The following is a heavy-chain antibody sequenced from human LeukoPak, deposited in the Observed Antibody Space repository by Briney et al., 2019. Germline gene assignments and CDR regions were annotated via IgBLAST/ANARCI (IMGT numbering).Heavy chain of an antibody. V-gene: IGHV4-4*07. Sequence: SETLSLTCTFSGGSISSFYWSWIRQPAGKGLEWIGRIYSSGSANNNPSLKSRLTMSVDTSKSQFSLKLSYVTAADTAVYYCARGKIWSPVYLSHWGQGTLVTVSS. CDR1: GGSISSFY. CDR2: IYSSGSA. D-gene: IGHD3-10*01. CDR3: ARGKIWSPVYLSH. J-gene: IGHJ4*02.